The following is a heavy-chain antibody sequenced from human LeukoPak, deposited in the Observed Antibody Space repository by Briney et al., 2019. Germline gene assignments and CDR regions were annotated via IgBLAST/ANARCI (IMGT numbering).Heavy chain of an antibody. V-gene: IGHV3-23*01. Sequence: GGSLRLPCAASGFTFSSYAMSWVRQAPGKGLEWVSGISTSGGSTSYADSVKGRFTISRDNPRNTLYMQMNSLRAEDTAVYYCAIMHRYYDGSGYWVQWGQGTLVTVSS. CDR3: AIMHRYYDGSGYWVQ. CDR2: ISTSGGST. D-gene: IGHD3-22*01. CDR1: GFTFSSYA. J-gene: IGHJ4*02.